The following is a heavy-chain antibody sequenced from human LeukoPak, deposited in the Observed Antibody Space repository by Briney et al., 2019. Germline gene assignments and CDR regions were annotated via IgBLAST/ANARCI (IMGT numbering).Heavy chain of an antibody. D-gene: IGHD2-21*01. CDR1: GGSISSYY. V-gene: IGHV4-59*01. J-gene: IGHJ4*02. Sequence: SETLSLTCTLSGGSISSYYWSWIRQPPGKGLEWIGYIYYTGNTNYNLSLKSRVTISVDTSKNLFSLNVNSATAADTAVYYCARGTSGLPVDYWGQGTQVTVSS. CDR2: IYYTGNT. CDR3: ARGTSGLPVDY.